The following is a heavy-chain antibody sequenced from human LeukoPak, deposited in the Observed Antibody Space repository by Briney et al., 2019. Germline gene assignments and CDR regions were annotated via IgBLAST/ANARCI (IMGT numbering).Heavy chain of an antibody. CDR2: IYPGGTT. Sequence: SGTLSLTCTVSGGSISSSSYYWGWIRPPPGRGLEWAGSIYPGGTTYSNSFLKSRVSISVDTFKNQLSLRLSSVTAADTAVYYCARVHSRSCPDSWGQGTLVTVSS. CDR1: GGSISSSSYY. CDR3: ARVHSRSCPDS. D-gene: IGHD3-3*02. J-gene: IGHJ4*02. V-gene: IGHV4-39*07.